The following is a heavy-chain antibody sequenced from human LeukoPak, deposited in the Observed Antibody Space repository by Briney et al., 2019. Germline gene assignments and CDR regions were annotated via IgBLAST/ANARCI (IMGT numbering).Heavy chain of an antibody. D-gene: IGHD3-10*01. V-gene: IGHV4-30-4*08. CDR3: ASKLLWFGEDAFDI. J-gene: IGHJ3*02. CDR1: GGSISSGDYY. Sequence: PSETLSLTCTVSGGSISSGDYYWSWIRQPPGKGLEWIGYIYYSGSTYYNPSLKSRVTISVDTSKNQFSLKLSSVTAADTAVYYCASKLLWFGEDAFDIWGQGIMVTVSS. CDR2: IYYSGST.